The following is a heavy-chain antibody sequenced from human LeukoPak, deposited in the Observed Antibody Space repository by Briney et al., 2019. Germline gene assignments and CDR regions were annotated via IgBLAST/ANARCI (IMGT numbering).Heavy chain of an antibody. D-gene: IGHD3-22*01. CDR2: ISGSGGST. V-gene: IGHV3-23*01. J-gene: IGHJ4*02. CDR3: AKGEYYYDSSGYYYPPGY. CDR1: GFTFSSYA. Sequence: GGSLRLSCAASGFTFSSYAMSWVRQAPGKGLEWVSAISGSGGSTYYADSVKGRFTISRDNSKNTLCLQMNSLRAEDTAVYYCAKGEYYYDSSGYYYPPGYWGQGTLVTVS.